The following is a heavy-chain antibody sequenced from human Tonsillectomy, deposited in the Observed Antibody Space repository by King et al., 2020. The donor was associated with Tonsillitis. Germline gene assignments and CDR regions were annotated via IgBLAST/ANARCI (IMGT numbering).Heavy chain of an antibody. V-gene: IGHV3-33*01. CDR3: ARERPGDGFDY. CDR2: TWYDGSNK. J-gene: IGHJ4*02. CDR1: GFPFSSYG. Sequence: QLVESGGGVVQPGRALRLSCAASGFPFSSYGMHGVRQAPGKGLKGVALTWYDGSNKYYADSVKGRFTISRDNSKNTLYLQMNSLRAEDTAVYYCARERPGDGFDYWGQGTLVTVSS. D-gene: IGHD7-27*01.